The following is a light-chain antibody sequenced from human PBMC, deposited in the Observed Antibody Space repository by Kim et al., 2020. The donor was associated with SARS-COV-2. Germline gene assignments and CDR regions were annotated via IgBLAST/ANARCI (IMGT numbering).Light chain of an antibody. CDR3: QQYDNWPLP. CDR1: QSVSTK. J-gene: IGKJ1*01. CDR2: GAS. V-gene: IGKV3-15*01. Sequence: VSPGDRAPLSCRASQSVSTKLAWYQQKPGQAPRLLIYGASSRATGIPARFSGSGSGTEFTLNISSLQSEDFAVYYCQQYDNWPLPFGQGTKVEIK.